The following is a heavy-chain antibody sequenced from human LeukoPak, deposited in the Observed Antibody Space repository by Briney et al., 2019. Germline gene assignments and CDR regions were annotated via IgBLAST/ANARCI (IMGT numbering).Heavy chain of an antibody. CDR1: GGSFSGYY. Sequence: LSLTCAVYGGSFSGYYWSWIRQPPGKGLEWVAVISYDGSNKYYADSVKGRFTISRDNSKNTLYLQMNSLRAEDTAVYYCAKAGYGSGSFDYWGQGTLVTVSS. V-gene: IGHV3-30*18. D-gene: IGHD3-10*01. CDR2: ISYDGSNK. CDR3: AKAGYGSGSFDY. J-gene: IGHJ4*02.